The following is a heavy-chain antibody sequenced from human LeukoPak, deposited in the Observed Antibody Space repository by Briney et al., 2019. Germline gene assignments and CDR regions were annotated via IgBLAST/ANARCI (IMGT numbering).Heavy chain of an antibody. D-gene: IGHD2-21*02. CDR3: AREYCGGDCYLDY. V-gene: IGHV3-66*02. J-gene: IGHJ4*02. CDR1: RFTVSSNY. CDR2: IYSGGST. Sequence: GGSLRLSCAASRFTVSSNYMSWVRQAPGKGLEWVSVIYSGGSTYYADSVKGRFTISRDNSKNTLYLQMNSLRAEDTAVYYCAREYCGGDCYLDYWGQGTLVTVSS.